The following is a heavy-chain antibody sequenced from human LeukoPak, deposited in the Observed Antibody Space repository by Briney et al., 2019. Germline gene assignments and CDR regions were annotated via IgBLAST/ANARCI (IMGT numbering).Heavy chain of an antibody. CDR2: ISGGST. D-gene: IGHD6-13*01. Sequence: GGSLRLSCAASGFTVSSNGMSWLRQAPGRGLEWVSSISGGSTYYADSRKGRFTISRDNSKNTLHLQMDSLRAEDTAVYYCARAPDPGYSSSWYIFGRFYFDYWGQGTLVTVSS. J-gene: IGHJ4*02. CDR1: GFTVSSNG. V-gene: IGHV3-38-3*01. CDR3: ARAPDPGYSSSWYIFGRFYFDY.